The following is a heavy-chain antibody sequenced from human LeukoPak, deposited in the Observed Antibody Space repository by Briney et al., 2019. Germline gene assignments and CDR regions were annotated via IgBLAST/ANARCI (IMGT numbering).Heavy chain of an antibody. J-gene: IGHJ3*01. CDR2: IVVGSGNT. Sequence: GTSVKVSCKASGFTFTSSAVQWVRQARGQRLEWIGWIVVGSGNTNYAQKFQERVTITRDMSTSAVYMELSSLRSEDTAVYYCAAEGRPTVVTFRKGAVDLWGQGTMVTVSS. D-gene: IGHD4-23*01. CDR1: GFTFTSSA. CDR3: AAEGRPTVVTFRKGAVDL. V-gene: IGHV1-58*01.